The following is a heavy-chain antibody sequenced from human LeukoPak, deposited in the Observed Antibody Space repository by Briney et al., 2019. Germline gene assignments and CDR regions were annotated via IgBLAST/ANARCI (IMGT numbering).Heavy chain of an antibody. J-gene: IGHJ6*02. Sequence: GASVKVSCKASGGTFSSYAISWVRQAPGQGLEWMGRFIPMVGVATYAQKFQGRVTITEDRSTSTAYMELSSLTSEDTAVYYCARIQAVGVPVAIDAYYSYGMDVWGQGTAVSVSS. CDR1: GGTFSSYA. CDR2: FIPMVGVA. D-gene: IGHD2-2*02. CDR3: ARIQAVGVPVAIDAYYSYGMDV. V-gene: IGHV1-69*04.